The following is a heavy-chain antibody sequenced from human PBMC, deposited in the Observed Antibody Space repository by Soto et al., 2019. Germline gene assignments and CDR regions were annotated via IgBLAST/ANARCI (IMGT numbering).Heavy chain of an antibody. CDR3: ARDHNYYDSSGYYPPFDY. V-gene: IGHV4-4*07. Sequence: KPSETLSLTCTVSGGSISSYYWSWIRQPAGKGLEWIGRIYTSGSTNYNPSLKSRVTMSVDTSKNQFSLKLSSVTAADTAVYYCARDHNYYDSSGYYPPFDYWGQGTLVTVSS. J-gene: IGHJ4*02. D-gene: IGHD3-22*01. CDR2: IYTSGST. CDR1: GGSISSYY.